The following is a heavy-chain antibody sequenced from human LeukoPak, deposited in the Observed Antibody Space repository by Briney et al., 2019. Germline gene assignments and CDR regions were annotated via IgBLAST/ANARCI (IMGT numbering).Heavy chain of an antibody. Sequence: GGSLRLSCAAPGFTFSSYWMSWVRQAPGKGLEWVANIKQDGSEKYYVDSVKGRFTISRDNAKNSLFLQMNSLGAEDMAVYYCASELGRTGGYDIWGQGTMVTVSS. V-gene: IGHV3-7*01. CDR1: GFTFSSYW. D-gene: IGHD3-22*01. CDR3: ASELGRTGGYDI. CDR2: IKQDGSEK. J-gene: IGHJ3*02.